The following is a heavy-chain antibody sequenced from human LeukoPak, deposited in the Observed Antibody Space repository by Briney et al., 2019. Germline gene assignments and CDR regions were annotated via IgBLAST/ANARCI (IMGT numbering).Heavy chain of an antibody. CDR1: GYTFTGYY. Sequence: ASVKVSCKASGYTFTGYYMHWVRQAPGQGLEWMGWTNPNSGGTNYAQKFQGRVTMTRDTSISTAYMELSRLRSDDTAVYYCARDRGGSSSWYYYYYYMDVWGKGTTVTVSS. V-gene: IGHV1-2*02. D-gene: IGHD6-13*01. CDR3: ARDRGGSSSWYYYYYYMDV. J-gene: IGHJ6*03. CDR2: TNPNSGGT.